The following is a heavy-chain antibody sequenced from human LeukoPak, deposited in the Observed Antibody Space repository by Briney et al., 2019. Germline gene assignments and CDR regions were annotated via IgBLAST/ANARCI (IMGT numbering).Heavy chain of an antibody. V-gene: IGHV3-48*03. Sequence: PGGSLRLSCAASGFTFSNYEMNWVRQAPGKGLEWVSYVSTGGSTIYYADSVKGRFTISRDNAKNSLYLQMNSLRAEDTAVYYCARDSGLQYYFDYWGQGTLVTVSS. D-gene: IGHD1-14*01. CDR3: ARDSGLQYYFDY. CDR2: VSTGGSTI. J-gene: IGHJ4*02. CDR1: GFTFSNYE.